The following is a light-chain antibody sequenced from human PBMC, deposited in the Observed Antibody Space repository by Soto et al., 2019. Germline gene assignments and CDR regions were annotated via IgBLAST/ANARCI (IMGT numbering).Light chain of an antibody. CDR3: ATWDDSLIGPV. Sequence: QSVLTQPPSASGTPGQRVTISCSGGSSNIGGNTVHWYQQLPGTAPKLLIYSNSQRPSGVPDRFSGSKSGTSASLAISGLQSEDEADYYCATWDDSLIGPVFGGGTQLTV. CDR1: SSNIGGNT. J-gene: IGLJ7*01. V-gene: IGLV1-44*01. CDR2: SNS.